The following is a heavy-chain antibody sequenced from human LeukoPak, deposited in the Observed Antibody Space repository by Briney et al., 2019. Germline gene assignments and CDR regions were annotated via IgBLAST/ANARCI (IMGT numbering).Heavy chain of an antibody. CDR2: ISSTSNHI. J-gene: IGHJ4*02. Sequence: GGSLRLSCVVSGFTFSSYTMNWVRQAPGKGLEWVASISSTSNHIYYADSVKGRFTISRDNAKNSLYLQMNSLRAEDTAVFFCARTYYFDTSNFYYRHFDNWGQGTLVSVSS. V-gene: IGHV3-21*01. D-gene: IGHD3-22*01. CDR3: ARTYYFDTSNFYYRHFDN. CDR1: GFTFSSYT.